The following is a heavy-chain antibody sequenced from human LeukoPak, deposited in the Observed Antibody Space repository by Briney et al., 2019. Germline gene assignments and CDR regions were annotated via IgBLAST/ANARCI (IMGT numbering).Heavy chain of an antibody. CDR3: ARPSLGGWYGH. CDR1: GDSISLSFYY. J-gene: IGHJ4*02. V-gene: IGHV4-39*07. CDR2: VYYSGTT. Sequence: SETLSLTCSVSGDSISLSFYYWGWIRQPPGKALEWIGSVYYSGTTSYNPSLKSRVTISVDTSKNQFSLKLSSVTAADTAVYYCARPSLGGWYGHWGQGTLVTVSS. D-gene: IGHD6-19*01.